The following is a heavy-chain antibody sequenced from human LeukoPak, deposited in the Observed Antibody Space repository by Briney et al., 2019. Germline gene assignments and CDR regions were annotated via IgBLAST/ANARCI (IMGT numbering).Heavy chain of an antibody. Sequence: SETLSLTCAVYGGSFSGYYWSWIRQPPGKGLEWIGEINHSGSTNYNPSLKSRVTTSVDTSKNQFPLKLSSVTAADTAVYYCARRGYSYGYAYWGQGTLVTVSS. D-gene: IGHD5-18*01. V-gene: IGHV4-34*01. J-gene: IGHJ4*02. CDR3: ARRGYSYGYAY. CDR1: GGSFSGYY. CDR2: INHSGST.